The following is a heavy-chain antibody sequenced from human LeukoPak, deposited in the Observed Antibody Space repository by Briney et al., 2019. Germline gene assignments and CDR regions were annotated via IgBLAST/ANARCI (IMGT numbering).Heavy chain of an antibody. D-gene: IGHD2/OR15-2a*01. CDR3: ARFKVTVNSIP. V-gene: IGHV3-74*01. CDR2: INPDGSSA. Sequence: PGGSLRLSCAASGFTFSDYWMHWVRQAPGKGLVWVSRINPDGSSASYADSVKGRFTISRDNAKNTLYLQMNSLRAEDTAVYYCARFKVTVNSIPWGQGTLVTVS. CDR1: GFTFSDYW. J-gene: IGHJ5*02.